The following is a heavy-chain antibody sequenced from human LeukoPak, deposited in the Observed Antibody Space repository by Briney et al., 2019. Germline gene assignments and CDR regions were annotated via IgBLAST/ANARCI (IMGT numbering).Heavy chain of an antibody. CDR3: AKYAPPTTVVTRFFDY. V-gene: IGHV3-23*01. CDR2: ISGSGGST. J-gene: IGHJ4*02. CDR1: GFTFSSYA. Sequence: GGSLRLSCAASGFTFSSYAMSWVRQAPGKGLEWVSAISGSGGSTYYADSVKGRFTISRDNSKNTLYLQMNSLRAEDTAVYYCAKYAPPTTVVTRFFDYWGQGTLVTVSS. D-gene: IGHD4-23*01.